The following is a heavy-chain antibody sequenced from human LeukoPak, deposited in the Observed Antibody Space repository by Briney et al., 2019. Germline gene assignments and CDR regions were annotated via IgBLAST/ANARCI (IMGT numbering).Heavy chain of an antibody. CDR3: ARGPGRIAVAGPLDY. Sequence: GGSLRLSCAASGFTFSSYWMSWVRQAPGKGLEWVANIKQDGSEKYYVDSVKGRFTISRDNAKNSLYLQMNSLRAEDTAVYYCARGPGRIAVAGPLDYWGQGTLVTVSS. D-gene: IGHD6-19*01. CDR2: IKQDGSEK. V-gene: IGHV3-7*01. J-gene: IGHJ4*02. CDR1: GFTFSSYW.